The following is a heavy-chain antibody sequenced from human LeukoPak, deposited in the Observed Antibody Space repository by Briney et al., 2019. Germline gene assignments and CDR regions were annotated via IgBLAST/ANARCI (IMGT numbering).Heavy chain of an antibody. CDR1: GFTFSRYS. CDR3: ARVRNEDYYYYYMDV. J-gene: IGHJ6*03. V-gene: IGHV3-48*01. Sequence: GGSLRLSXAASGFTFSRYSMNWVRQTPGKGLEWISYISSSGTTIYYADSVKGRFTISRDNAKNSLYLQMNSLRAEDTAVYYCARVRNEDYYYYYMDVWGKGTTVTVSS. D-gene: IGHD1-1*01. CDR2: ISSSGTTI.